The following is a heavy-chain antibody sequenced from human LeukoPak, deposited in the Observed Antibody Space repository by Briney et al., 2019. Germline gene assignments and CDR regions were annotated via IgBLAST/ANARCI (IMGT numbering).Heavy chain of an antibody. CDR2: IYYTGST. Sequence: SSETLSLTCTVSGGSISSSYWSWIRQPPGKGLEWIGYIYYTGSTTYNPSLKSRVTISVDTSKNQFSLKLRSVTAADTAVYYCARDKDIVVVAAAIRGAFDIWGQGTMVTVSS. J-gene: IGHJ3*02. CDR1: GGSISSSY. V-gene: IGHV4-59*01. D-gene: IGHD2-2*02. CDR3: ARDKDIVVVAAAIRGAFDI.